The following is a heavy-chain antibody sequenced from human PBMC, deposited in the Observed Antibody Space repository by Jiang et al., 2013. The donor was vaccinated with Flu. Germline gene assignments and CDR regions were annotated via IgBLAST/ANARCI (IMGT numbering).Heavy chain of an antibody. V-gene: IGHV3-23*01. D-gene: IGHD3-22*01. Sequence: RLSCAASGFTFSNYAMNWVRQAPGKGLEWVSGISGIGGSTYYADSVKGRFIVSRDNSKNTLLLQMNSLRAEDTAVYYCARDLASHYGDSGYYFTNWGPGTLVTASS. CDR3: ARDLASHYGDSGYYFTN. J-gene: IGHJ4*02. CDR1: GFTFSNYA. CDR2: ISGIGGST.